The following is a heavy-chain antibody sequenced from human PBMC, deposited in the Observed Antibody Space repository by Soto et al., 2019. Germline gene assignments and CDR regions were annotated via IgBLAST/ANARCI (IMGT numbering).Heavy chain of an antibody. J-gene: IGHJ4*02. V-gene: IGHV3-21*01. CDR1: GFTFSRVS. Sequence: GGSLRLSCEASGFTFSRVSMNWVRQFPGKGLEWVASISSGSSDTWYADSVKGRFIISRDNAQNSLFLQMNTLRPEDTAMYYCARVAYWGPGTQVTVSS. CDR2: ISSGSSDT. CDR3: ARVAY.